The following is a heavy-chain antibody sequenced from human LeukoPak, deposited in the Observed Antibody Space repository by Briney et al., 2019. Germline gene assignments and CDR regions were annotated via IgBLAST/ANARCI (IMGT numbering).Heavy chain of an antibody. Sequence: SETLSLTCTVSGGSISSYYWSWIRQPAGKGLEWIGRIYTSGSTNYNPSLKGRVTISLDTSKNQFSLKPSSVTAAGAAVYYCAREGDDILTGYYQFDYWGQGTLVTVSS. V-gene: IGHV4-4*07. CDR3: AREGDDILTGYYQFDY. CDR1: GGSISSYY. J-gene: IGHJ4*02. D-gene: IGHD3-9*01. CDR2: IYTSGST.